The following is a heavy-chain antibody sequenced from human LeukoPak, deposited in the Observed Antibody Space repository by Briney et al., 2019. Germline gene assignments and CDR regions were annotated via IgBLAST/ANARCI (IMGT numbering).Heavy chain of an antibody. D-gene: IGHD3-22*01. CDR2: INSDGSTT. CDR1: GXTFISYW. Sequence: GGSLRLSCAASGXTFISYWMHWVRQAPGKGLVWVSHINSDGSTTSYAASVKGRFTISRDTAKNTLYLQMNSLRAEDTAVYYCARGHHYYDSSAYYYWGQGTLVTVSS. CDR3: ARGHHYYDSSAYYY. J-gene: IGHJ4*02. V-gene: IGHV3-74*01.